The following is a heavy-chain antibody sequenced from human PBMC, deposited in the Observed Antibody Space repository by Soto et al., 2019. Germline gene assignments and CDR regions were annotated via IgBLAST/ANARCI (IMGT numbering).Heavy chain of an antibody. CDR3: ARQVDTRTIFSY. D-gene: IGHD3-3*01. V-gene: IGHV3-66*04. J-gene: IGHJ4*02. CDR2: LYSDDRT. CDR1: GFIVSTTC. Sequence: XXSLRLSFTASGFIVSTTCMRWVLQAPGKGLECVSALYSDDRTLYADSVKGRFAISRDDSNNTLSRQINRMRAEVSAVYYCARQVDTRTIFSYWGQGTLVTVSS.